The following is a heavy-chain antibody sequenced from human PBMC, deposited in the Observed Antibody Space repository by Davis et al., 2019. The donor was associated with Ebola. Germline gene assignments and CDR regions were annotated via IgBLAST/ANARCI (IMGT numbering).Heavy chain of an antibody. J-gene: IGHJ4*02. CDR3: ARVGTVTTTFDY. D-gene: IGHD4-17*01. Sequence: ASVKVSCKASAHTFTDYYMHWVRQAPGQGLEWMGWINPNSGGTNYAQKFQGWVTMTRDTSINTAYMELSRLRSDDTAVYYCARVGTVTTTFDYWGQGTLVTVSS. CDR1: AHTFTDYY. V-gene: IGHV1-2*04. CDR2: INPNSGGT.